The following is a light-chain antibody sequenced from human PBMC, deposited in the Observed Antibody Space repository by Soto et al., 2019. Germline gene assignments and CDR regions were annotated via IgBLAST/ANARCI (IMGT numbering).Light chain of an antibody. V-gene: IGKV3-20*01. J-gene: IGKJ1*01. CDR2: GAS. CDR1: QSVSSSS. CDR3: QQYGSSPIT. Sequence: EIVLTQSPGTLSLSPGERATLSCRASQSVSSSSLAWYQRKPGQAPSLLINGASSRATGVPDRFSGSGSGTDFTLTITRLEPEDFAVYYCQQYGSSPITFGQGTKVEIK.